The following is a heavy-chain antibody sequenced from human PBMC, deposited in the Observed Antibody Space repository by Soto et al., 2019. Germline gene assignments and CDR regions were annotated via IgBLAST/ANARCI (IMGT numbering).Heavy chain of an antibody. J-gene: IGHJ6*03. V-gene: IGHV4-59*01. CDR2: IYYSGST. CDR1: GGSISSYY. CDR3: ARVGNDFWSGPSVYYYYMDV. D-gene: IGHD3-3*01. Sequence: SETLSLTCTVSGGSISSYYWSWIRQPPGKGLEWIGYIYYSGSTNYNPSLKSRVTISVDTSKNQFSLKLSSVTAEDTAVYYCARVGNDFWSGPSVYYYYMDVWGKGTTVTVSS.